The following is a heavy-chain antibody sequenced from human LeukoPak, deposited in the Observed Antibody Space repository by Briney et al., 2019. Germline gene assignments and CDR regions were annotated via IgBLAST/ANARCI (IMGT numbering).Heavy chain of an antibody. CDR3: ATKTAGGAFDI. V-gene: IGHV4-4*07. Sequence: SETLSLTCTVSGGSISSSYWNWIRQFAGKGLEWIAIIYPSGGTNYNPSLKSRVTMSVDMSKNQFSLKANSVTAADTAIYYCATKTAGGAFDIWGQGTMVTVSS. CDR1: GGSISSSY. D-gene: IGHD1-1*01. J-gene: IGHJ3*02. CDR2: IYPSGGT.